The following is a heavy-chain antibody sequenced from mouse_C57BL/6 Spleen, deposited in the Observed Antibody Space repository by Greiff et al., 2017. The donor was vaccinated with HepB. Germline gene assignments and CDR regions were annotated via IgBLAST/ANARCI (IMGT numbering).Heavy chain of an antibody. CDR3: AREGPLLGAY. V-gene: IGHV1-82*01. J-gene: IGHJ3*01. Sequence: VQLQESGPELVKPGASVKISCKASGYAFSSSWMNWVKQRPGKGLEWIGRIYPGDGDTNYNGKFKGKATLTADKSSSTAYMQLSSLTSEDAAVYFCAREGPLLGAYWGQGTLVTVSA. D-gene: IGHD1-1*01. CDR1: GYAFSSSW. CDR2: IYPGDGDT.